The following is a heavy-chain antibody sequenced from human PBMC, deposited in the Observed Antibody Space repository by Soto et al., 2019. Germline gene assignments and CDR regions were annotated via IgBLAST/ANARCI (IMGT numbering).Heavy chain of an antibody. V-gene: IGHV3-7*04. Sequence: LRLSCAASGFTFSHSWMSWVRQAPGKGLEWVANIKEDGSEIHYVDSVKGRFTISRDNAKNCLYLQMSSLRVEDTGVYYCARFYYDSSGYLPSPYYYYYGMDVWGQGTKVTVSS. D-gene: IGHD3-22*01. J-gene: IGHJ6*02. CDR2: IKEDGSEI. CDR3: ARFYYDSSGYLPSPYYYYYGMDV. CDR1: GFTFSHSW.